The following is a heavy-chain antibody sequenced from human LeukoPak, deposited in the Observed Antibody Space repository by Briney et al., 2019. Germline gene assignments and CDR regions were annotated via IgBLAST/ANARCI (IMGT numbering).Heavy chain of an antibody. D-gene: IGHD3-10*01. J-gene: IGHJ5*02. CDR2: TYYRSKWYN. Sequence: SQTLSLTCAISGDSVSSNSVVWNWIRQSPSRGLEWLGRTYYRSKWYNDYAVSVKSRITINSDTSKNQFSLQLNSVTPEDTAVYYCARGGIYYGSGSSNWFDPWGQGTLVTVSS. V-gene: IGHV6-1*01. CDR1: GDSVSSNSVV. CDR3: ARGGIYYGSGSSNWFDP.